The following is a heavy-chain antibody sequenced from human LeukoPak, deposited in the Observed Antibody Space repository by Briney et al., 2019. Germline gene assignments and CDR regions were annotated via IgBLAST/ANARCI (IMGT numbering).Heavy chain of an antibody. V-gene: IGHV1-2*06. Sequence: ASVKVSCKAFGYTFTGYYMHWVRQAPGQGLEWMGRINSNSGGTNYAQKFQGRVTMTRDTSISTAYMELSRLRSDDTAVYYCARDSLPKEGDYYYYYGMDVWGQGTTVTVSS. CDR2: INSNSGGT. CDR3: ARDSLPKEGDYYYYYGMDV. J-gene: IGHJ6*02. D-gene: IGHD2-15*01. CDR1: GYTFTGYY.